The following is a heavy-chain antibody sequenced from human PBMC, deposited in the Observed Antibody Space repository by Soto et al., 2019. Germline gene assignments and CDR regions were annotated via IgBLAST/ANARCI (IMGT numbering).Heavy chain of an antibody. J-gene: IGHJ6*02. CDR3: ARDRYDFWSGSDHYGLDV. CDR1: GFTFSDYY. D-gene: IGHD3-3*01. Sequence: QVQLVESGGGLVKPGGSLRLSCAASGFTFSDYYMTWIRQAPGKGLEWISYISSSGGLIYYADSVKGRFTISRDNARNSLYLQMRSLIAEDSAVYYCARDRYDFWSGSDHYGLDVWGQGTTVTVSS. CDR2: ISSSGGLI. V-gene: IGHV3-11*01.